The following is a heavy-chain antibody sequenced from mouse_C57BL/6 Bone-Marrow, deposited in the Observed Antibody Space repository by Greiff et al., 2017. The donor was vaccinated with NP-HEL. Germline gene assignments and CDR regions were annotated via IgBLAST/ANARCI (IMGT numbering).Heavy chain of an antibody. CDR1: GYAFTNYL. CDR2: INPGSGGT. V-gene: IGHV1-54*01. D-gene: IGHD1-1*01. CDR3: ARYSSYDAMDY. Sequence: QVQLQQSGAELVRPGTSVKVSCKASGYAFTNYLIEWVKQRPGQGLEWIGVINPGSGGTNYNEKFKGKATLTADKSSSTAYMQLSSLTSEDSAVYFCARYSSYDAMDYWGQGTSVTVSS. J-gene: IGHJ4*01.